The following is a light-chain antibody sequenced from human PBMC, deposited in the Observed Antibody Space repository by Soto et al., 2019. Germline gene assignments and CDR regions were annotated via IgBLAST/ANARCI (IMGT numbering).Light chain of an antibody. CDR3: QQYHSYWT. CDR2: GAS. J-gene: IGKJ1*01. CDR1: QSISSY. Sequence: DIVMTQSPASLSVSPGEGDTLXCRASQSISSYLAWYQQKPGKAPRRLIYGASTRDTGITARFSGSGCGKEFNITISSLQTDDFSTYECQQYHSYWTFGQGTKVDIK. V-gene: IGKV3-15*01.